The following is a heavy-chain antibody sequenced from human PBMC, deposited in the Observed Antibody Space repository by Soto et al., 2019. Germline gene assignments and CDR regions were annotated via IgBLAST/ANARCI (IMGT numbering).Heavy chain of an antibody. D-gene: IGHD4-17*01. CDR3: ARGPSYSDSYFDH. CDR2: ISYDGNNK. Sequence: VGSMRVSCAASEFTFCNYAMHCVSQAPGKGLQWLAVISYDGNNKYYADSVEGRFTISRDNSKNTVYLQMNSLRLEDTAVYYCARGPSYSDSYFDHWGQGTLVTVS. V-gene: IGHV3-30*03. J-gene: IGHJ4*02. CDR1: EFTFCNYA.